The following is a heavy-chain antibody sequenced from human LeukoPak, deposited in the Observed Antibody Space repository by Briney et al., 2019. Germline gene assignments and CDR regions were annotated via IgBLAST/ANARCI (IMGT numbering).Heavy chain of an antibody. J-gene: IGHJ4*02. D-gene: IGHD2-2*01. CDR1: GFIFDDFG. Sequence: GGSLRLSCAASGFIFDDFGMSWVRQAPGKGLEWVCGINWNGGSTDYAASVKGRFTISRDNAKNSLYLQMNSLRAEDTALYYCARGLVVVPAARVMMNFDYWGQGTLVTVSS. CDR3: ARGLVVVPAARVMMNFDY. V-gene: IGHV3-20*04. CDR2: INWNGGST.